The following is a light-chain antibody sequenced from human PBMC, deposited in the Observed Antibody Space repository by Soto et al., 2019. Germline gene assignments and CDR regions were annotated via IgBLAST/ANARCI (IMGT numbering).Light chain of an antibody. V-gene: IGKV3-11*01. CDR2: DSS. J-gene: IGKJ5*01. CDR3: QHRSSWPFT. Sequence: EVVLTQSPVTLSLSPGERATLSCRASQSVQSYLACYQQKPGQAPRLLIYDSSNRATGVPARFSGSGSGTDFTLTISTLEPEDFAVYYCQHRSSWPFTFGQGTRLEIK. CDR1: QSVQSY.